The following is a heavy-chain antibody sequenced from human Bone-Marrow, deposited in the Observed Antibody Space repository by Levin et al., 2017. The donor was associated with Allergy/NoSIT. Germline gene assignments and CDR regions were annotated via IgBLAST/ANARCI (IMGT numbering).Heavy chain of an antibody. CDR3: ARAAGNYRHDFDS. D-gene: IGHD1-7*01. Sequence: PGGSLRLSCVGSELTFDNHGIHWVRQAPGKGLEWVSVVGYDGDTEHYADSVKGRFTVSRDNSKNTVYLQMSSLRPEDTALFYWARAAGNYRHDFDSWGRGIVVTVSS. CDR2: VGYDGDTE. V-gene: IGHV3-30*03. CDR1: ELTFDNHG. J-gene: IGHJ4*02.